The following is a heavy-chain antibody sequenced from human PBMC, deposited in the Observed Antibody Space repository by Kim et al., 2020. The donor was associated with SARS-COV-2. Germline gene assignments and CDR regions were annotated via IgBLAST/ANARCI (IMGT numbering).Heavy chain of an antibody. J-gene: IGHJ4*02. CDR3: ARHAYSSGWWYFDY. CDR1: GFTLSSYW. Sequence: GGSLRLSCAASGFTLSSYWMHWVRQAPGKGLVWVSRTSGDGSSTSYADSVKGRFTISRDNAKNTLYLQMNSLRVEDTAVYYCARHAYSSGWWYFDYWGQG. V-gene: IGHV3-74*01. D-gene: IGHD6-19*01. CDR2: TSGDGSST.